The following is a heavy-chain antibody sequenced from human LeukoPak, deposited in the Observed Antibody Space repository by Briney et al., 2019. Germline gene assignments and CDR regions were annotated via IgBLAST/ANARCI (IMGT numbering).Heavy chain of an antibody. CDR1: GFTFSSYW. J-gene: IGHJ4*02. CDR3: ASSTVALDY. V-gene: IGHV3-66*01. Sequence: PGGSLRLSCVASGFTFSSYWMHWVRQAPGKGLEWVSVIYSGGSTYYADSVKGRFTISRDNSKNTLYLQMNSLRAEGTAVYYCASSTVALDYWGQGTLVTVSS. D-gene: IGHD4-23*01. CDR2: IYSGGST.